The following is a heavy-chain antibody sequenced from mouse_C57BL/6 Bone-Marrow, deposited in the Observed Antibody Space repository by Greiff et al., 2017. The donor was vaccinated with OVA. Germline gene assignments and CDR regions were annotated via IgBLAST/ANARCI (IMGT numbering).Heavy chain of an antibody. CDR3: ARRDGYYFDD. D-gene: IGHD2-3*01. J-gene: IGHJ2*01. CDR2: ISSGSSTI. Sequence: EVKLVESGGGLVKPGGSLKLSCAASGFTFSDYGMHWVRQAPEKGLEWVAYISSGSSTIYYADTVKGRFTISRDNAKNTLFLQMTSLRSEDTAMYYCARRDGYYFDDWGQGTTLTVSS. V-gene: IGHV5-17*01. CDR1: GFTFSDYG.